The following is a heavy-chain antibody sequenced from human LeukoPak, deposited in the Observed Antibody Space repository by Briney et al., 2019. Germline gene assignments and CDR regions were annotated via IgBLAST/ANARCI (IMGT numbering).Heavy chain of an antibody. J-gene: IGHJ5*02. Sequence: SETLSLTCAVYGGSFSGYYWSWIRRPPGKGLEWIGEINHSGSTNYNPSLKSRVTISVDTSKNQFSLKLSSVTAADTAVYYCAGRPYCSSTSCYYNWFDPWGQGTLVTVSS. CDR3: AGRPYCSSTSCYYNWFDP. CDR2: INHSGST. V-gene: IGHV4-34*01. CDR1: GGSFSGYY. D-gene: IGHD2-2*01.